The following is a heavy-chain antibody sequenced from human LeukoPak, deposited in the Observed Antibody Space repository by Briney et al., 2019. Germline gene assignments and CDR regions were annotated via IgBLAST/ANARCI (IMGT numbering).Heavy chain of an antibody. V-gene: IGHV4-38-2*02. CDR1: GYSFSSGSF. D-gene: IGHD2-2*01. CDR3: ARQYDSYFYYYLDL. Sequence: SETLSLTCTVSGYSFSSGSFRGWIRPPPGEGQEWLGSIYHSGSTYYNASLKGRVTISVDHSKNQFSLKLTSVTAADTAVYYCARQYDSYFYYYLDLWGTGTTVTVSS. J-gene: IGHJ6*03. CDR2: IYHSGST.